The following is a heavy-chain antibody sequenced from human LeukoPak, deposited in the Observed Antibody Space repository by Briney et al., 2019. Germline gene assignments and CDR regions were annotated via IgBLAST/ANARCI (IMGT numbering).Heavy chain of an antibody. CDR3: ARAQTFYYDTSGFGLDP. Sequence: PGGSLRLSCAASGFMFSIYNMNWVRQAPGKGLEWVAVILYDGSAKYYADSVRGRFTISRDNSKNTLYLQMNSLRAEDSAIYYCARAQTFYYDTSGFGLDPWGQGTLVTVSS. J-gene: IGHJ5*02. CDR1: GFMFSIYN. CDR2: ILYDGSAK. V-gene: IGHV3-33*08. D-gene: IGHD3-22*01.